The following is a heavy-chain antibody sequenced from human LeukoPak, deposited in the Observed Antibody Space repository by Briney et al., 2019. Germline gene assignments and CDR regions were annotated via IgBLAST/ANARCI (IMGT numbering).Heavy chain of an antibody. J-gene: IGHJ3*02. V-gene: IGHV3-48*01. D-gene: IGHD3-3*01. CDR1: GFTFSSYS. CDR3: ARVTDFWSGPHDAFDI. Sequence: GGSLRLSCAASGFTFSSYSMNWVRQAPGKGLEWVSYISSSSSTIYYADSVKGRLTISRDNAKNSLYLQMNGLRAEDTAVYYCARVTDFWSGPHDAFDIWGQGTMVTVSS. CDR2: ISSSSSTI.